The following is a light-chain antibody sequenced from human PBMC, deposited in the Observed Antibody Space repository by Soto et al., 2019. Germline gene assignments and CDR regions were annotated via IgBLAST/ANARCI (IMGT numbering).Light chain of an antibody. J-gene: IGKJ1*01. Sequence: AIQMTQSPSSLSASVGDRVTITCRASQGIRNDLDWFQQKPGKAPKLLIYAASNLQSGVPARFSGSGSGTEFTLTISSLQPEDFATYSCQQYYISWSFGQGTKVDIK. CDR1: QGIRND. CDR3: QQYYISWS. V-gene: IGKV1-6*01. CDR2: AAS.